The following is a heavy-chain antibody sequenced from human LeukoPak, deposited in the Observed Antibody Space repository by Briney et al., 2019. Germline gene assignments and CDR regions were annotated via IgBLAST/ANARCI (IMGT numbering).Heavy chain of an antibody. CDR1: GFTFSSYW. Sequence: PGGSLRLSCAASGFTFSSYWMSWVRQAPGKGLEWVANIKQDGSEKHYVDSVKGRFTISRDNAKNSLYLQMDSLRAEGTAVYYCAKDFHYYESGDYYYYFVYWGQGTLVTVSS. CDR2: IKQDGSEK. V-gene: IGHV3-7*04. D-gene: IGHD3-22*01. CDR3: AKDFHYYESGDYYYYFVY. J-gene: IGHJ4*02.